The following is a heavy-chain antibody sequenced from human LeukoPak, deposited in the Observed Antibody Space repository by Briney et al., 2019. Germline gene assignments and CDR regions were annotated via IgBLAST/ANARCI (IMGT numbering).Heavy chain of an antibody. Sequence: GRSLRLFRAASRFTLRIYGMHCASDAPAKGLVCVADLWYDGSNKYYADSVRGRYTISGDISKNTLHLPMNSLSAEHRPVYYCARDRSKDSSGLFGGQGTLVTVSS. CDR3: ARDRSKDSSGLF. V-gene: IGHV3-33*01. CDR2: LWYDGSNK. CDR1: RFTLRIYG. J-gene: IGHJ4*02. D-gene: IGHD3-22*01.